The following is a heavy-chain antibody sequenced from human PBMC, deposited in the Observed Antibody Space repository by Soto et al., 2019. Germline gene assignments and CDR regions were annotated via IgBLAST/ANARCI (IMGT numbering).Heavy chain of an antibody. CDR2: IYYSGIT. J-gene: IGHJ5*02. D-gene: IGHD3-22*01. Sequence: QVQLQESGPGLVKPSQTLSLTCTVSGGSVSSGGYYWSWIRQHPAKGLEWIGNIYYSGITYYNPSLKSRVTISVDTSKNQFSLKLSSVTAADTAVYYCARDHGSSGYYAQNWFDPWGQGTLVTVSS. CDR3: ARDHGSSGYYAQNWFDP. V-gene: IGHV4-31*03. CDR1: GGSVSSGGYY.